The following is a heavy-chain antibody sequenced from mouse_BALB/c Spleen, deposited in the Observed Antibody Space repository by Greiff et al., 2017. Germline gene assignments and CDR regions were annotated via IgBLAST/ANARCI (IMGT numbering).Heavy chain of an antibody. CDR2: IYPCNGST. V-gene: IGHV1S22*01. J-gene: IGHJ3*01. Sequence: LQQPGSELVRPGASVKLSCKASGYTFTSYWMHWVKQRPGQGLEWIGNIYPCNGSTNYDEKFKSKATLTVDTSSSTAYMQLSSLTSEDSAVYCCTSPYGKYAYWGQGTLVTVSA. CDR1: GYTFTSYW. D-gene: IGHD2-10*02. CDR3: TSPYGKYAY.